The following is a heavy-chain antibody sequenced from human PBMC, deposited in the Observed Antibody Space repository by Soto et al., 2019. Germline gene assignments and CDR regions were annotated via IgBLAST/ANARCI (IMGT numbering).Heavy chain of an antibody. CDR1: GGTFSSYA. D-gene: IGHD2-15*01. Sequence: QVQLVQSGAEVKKPGSSVKVSCKASGGTFSSYAISWVRQAPGQGLEWMGGIIPIFGTANYAQKFQGRVTSTADESTSTAYMALSSLRSEDTAVYYCARANFGEDIVVVVAAQTGGFDYWGQGTLVTVSS. J-gene: IGHJ4*02. V-gene: IGHV1-69*01. CDR2: IIPIFGTA. CDR3: ARANFGEDIVVVVAAQTGGFDY.